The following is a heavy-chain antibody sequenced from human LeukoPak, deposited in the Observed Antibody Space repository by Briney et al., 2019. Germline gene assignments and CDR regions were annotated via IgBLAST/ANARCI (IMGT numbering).Heavy chain of an antibody. Sequence: GGSLRLSCAASGFTFSDYYMSWLRQAPGKELEWVSYISSSGSTIYYADSVKGRFTISRDNAKNSLYLQMNSLRAEDTAVYYCARETYDSSGYYWGISGYWGQGTLVTVSS. J-gene: IGHJ4*02. CDR2: ISSSGSTI. V-gene: IGHV3-11*01. CDR3: ARETYDSSGYYWGISGY. CDR1: GFTFSDYY. D-gene: IGHD3-22*01.